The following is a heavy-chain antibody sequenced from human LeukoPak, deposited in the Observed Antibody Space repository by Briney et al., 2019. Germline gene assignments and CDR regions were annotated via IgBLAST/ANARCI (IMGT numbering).Heavy chain of an antibody. V-gene: IGHV3-11*01. D-gene: IGHD3-22*01. CDR2: ISSSGSTI. J-gene: IGHJ4*02. CDR3: AKELGSDSSGIDY. Sequence: GGSLRLSCAASGFTFSVYYMSWIRQAPGKGLEWVSYISSSGSTIYYADSVKGRFTISRDNAKNSLYLQMNSLRAEDTALYYCAKELGSDSSGIDYWGQGTLVTVSS. CDR1: GFTFSVYY.